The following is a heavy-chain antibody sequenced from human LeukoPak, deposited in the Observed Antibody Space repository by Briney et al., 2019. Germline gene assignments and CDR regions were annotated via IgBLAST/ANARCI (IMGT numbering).Heavy chain of an antibody. CDR1: GVSFSGYY. J-gene: IGHJ4*02. D-gene: IGHD3-3*01. V-gene: IGHV4-34*01. Sequence: SETLSLTCAVYGVSFSGYYWSWIRQPPGKGLEWIGEINHSGSTNYNPSLKSRVTISVDTSKNQFSLKLSSVTAADTAVYYCAKDAAVFTYYDFWSGYYLDYFDYWGQGTLVTVSS. CDR2: INHSGST. CDR3: AKDAAVFTYYDFWSGYYLDYFDY.